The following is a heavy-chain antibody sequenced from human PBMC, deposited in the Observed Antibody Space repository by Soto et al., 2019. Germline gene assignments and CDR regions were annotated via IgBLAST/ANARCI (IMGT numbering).Heavy chain of an antibody. D-gene: IGHD3-10*01. Sequence: QVQLQESGPGLVKPSQTLSLTCTVSGGSISSGGYYWSWIRQHPGKGLEWIGYIYYSGSTYYNPSLKIRVTISVDTSKNQFSLKLSSVTAADTSVYYCARDPASNYYGSGSGAFDIWGQGTMVTVSS. CDR3: ARDPASNYYGSGSGAFDI. J-gene: IGHJ3*02. CDR2: IYYSGST. CDR1: GGSISSGGYY. V-gene: IGHV4-31*03.